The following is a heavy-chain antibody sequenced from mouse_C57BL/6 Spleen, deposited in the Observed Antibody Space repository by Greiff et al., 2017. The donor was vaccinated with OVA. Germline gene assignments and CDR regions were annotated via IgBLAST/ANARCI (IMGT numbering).Heavy chain of an antibody. CDR2: IDPETGGT. D-gene: IGHD2-3*01. J-gene: IGHJ4*01. CDR3: TRDGDGYYGRAMDY. Sequence: SGAELVRPGASVTLSCKASGYTFTDYEMHWVKQTPVHGLEWIGAIDPETGGTAYNQKFKGKAILTADKSSSTAYMELRSLTSEDSAVYYCTRDGDGYYGRAMDYWGQGTSVTVSS. V-gene: IGHV1-15*01. CDR1: GYTFTDYE.